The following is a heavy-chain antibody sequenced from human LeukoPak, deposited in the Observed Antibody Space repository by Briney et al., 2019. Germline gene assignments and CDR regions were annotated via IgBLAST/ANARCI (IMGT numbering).Heavy chain of an antibody. CDR3: ARGRITMIVVVMGNNWFDP. CDR1: GYTFTSYG. V-gene: IGHV1-2*02. J-gene: IGHJ5*02. D-gene: IGHD3-22*01. Sequence: ASVKVSCKASGYTFTSYGISWVRQAPGQGLEWMGWINPNSGGTNYAQKFQGRVTMTRDTFISTAYMELSRLRSDDTAVYYCARGRITMIVVVMGNNWFDPWGQGTLVTVSS. CDR2: INPNSGGT.